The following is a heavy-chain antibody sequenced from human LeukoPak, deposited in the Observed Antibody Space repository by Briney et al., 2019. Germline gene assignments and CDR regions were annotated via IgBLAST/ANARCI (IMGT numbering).Heavy chain of an antibody. J-gene: IGHJ5*02. CDR1: GYTLRSYG. Sequence: PRASVKVSCKASGYTLRSYGITWVRQAPGQGLEWMGWINPNSGGTNYAQKFQGRVTMTRDTSISTAYMELSRLRSDDTAVYYCARALPGSRFWFDPWGQGTLVTVSS. V-gene: IGHV1-2*02. CDR3: ARALPGSRFWFDP. CDR2: INPNSGGT. D-gene: IGHD1-14*01.